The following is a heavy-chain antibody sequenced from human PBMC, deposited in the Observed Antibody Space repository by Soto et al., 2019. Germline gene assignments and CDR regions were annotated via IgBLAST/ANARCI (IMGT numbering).Heavy chain of an antibody. CDR2: ISGYNGNT. V-gene: IGHV1-18*01. CDR3: AREGPAPYYYYGMDV. J-gene: IGHJ6*02. Sequence: QVQLVQSGGEVKKPGASVKVSCKTSGYSFTTYGISWVRQAPGQGLEWMGWISGYNGNTNYAQKFPGRVTXTXAXSXXTAYMELRSLRSDDTAVYYCAREGPAPYYYYGMDVWGQGSTVAVSS. CDR1: GYSFTTYG.